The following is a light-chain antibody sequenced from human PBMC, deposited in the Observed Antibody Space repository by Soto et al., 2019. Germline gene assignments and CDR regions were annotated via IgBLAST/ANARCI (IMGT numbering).Light chain of an antibody. CDR1: QRVSSY. Sequence: EIVLTQSPATLSLSPVERANLACRASQRVSSYLAWYQQKPGQAPRLLISDASNRATGIPARFSGIGSGTDFTLTISSLEPEAFAVYCCQQRSNCLTFGGGTKVEIK. CDR2: DAS. CDR3: QQRSNCLT. V-gene: IGKV3-11*01. J-gene: IGKJ4*01.